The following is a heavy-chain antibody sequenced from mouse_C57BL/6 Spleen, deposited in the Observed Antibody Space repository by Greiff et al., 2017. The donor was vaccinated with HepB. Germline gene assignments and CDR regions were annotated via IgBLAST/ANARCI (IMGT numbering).Heavy chain of an antibody. V-gene: IGHV14-4*01. J-gene: IGHJ2*01. CDR2: IDPENGDT. CDR1: GFNIKDDY. CDR3: TTSAVVAPDY. D-gene: IGHD1-1*01. Sequence: VQLQQSGAELVRPGASVKLSCTASGFNIKDDYMHWVKQRPEQGLEWIGWIDPENGDTEYASKFQGTATITADTSSNTAYLQLSSLTSEDTAVYYCTTSAVVAPDYWGQGTTLTVSS.